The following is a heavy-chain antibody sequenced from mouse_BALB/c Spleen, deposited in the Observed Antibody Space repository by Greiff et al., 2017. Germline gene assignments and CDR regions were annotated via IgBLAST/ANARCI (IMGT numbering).Heavy chain of an antibody. Sequence: EVKVEESGGGLVKPGGSLKLSCAASGFTFSSYTMSWVRQTPEKRLEWVATISSGGSYTYYPDSVKGRFTISRDNAKNTLYLQMSSLKSEDTAMYYCTRVDGSSYDAMDYWGQGTSVTVSS. CDR3: TRVDGSSYDAMDY. CDR1: GFTFSSYT. CDR2: ISSGGSYT. J-gene: IGHJ4*01. D-gene: IGHD1-1*01. V-gene: IGHV5-6-4*01.